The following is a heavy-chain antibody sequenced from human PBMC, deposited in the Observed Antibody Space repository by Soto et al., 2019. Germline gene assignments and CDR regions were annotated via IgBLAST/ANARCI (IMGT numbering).Heavy chain of an antibody. V-gene: IGHV1-69*06. Sequence: SVKVSCKASGGTFSSYAISWVRQAPGQGLEWMGGIIPIFGTANYAQKFQGRVTITADKSTSTAYMELSSLRSEDTAVYYCAREAFVYGPHGDYFFDHWGQGILVTVSS. D-gene: IGHD3-10*01. CDR2: IIPIFGTA. J-gene: IGHJ4*02. CDR3: AREAFVYGPHGDYFFDH. CDR1: GGTFSSYA.